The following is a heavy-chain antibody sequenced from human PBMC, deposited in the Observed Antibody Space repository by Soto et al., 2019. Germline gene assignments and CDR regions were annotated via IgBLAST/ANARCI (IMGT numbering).Heavy chain of an antibody. D-gene: IGHD3-10*01. CDR1: GYTFTSFG. V-gene: IGHV1-18*04. Sequence: ASVKVSCKASGYTFTSFGVSWRRQAPGQGPEWMGWISGYNGKTKYTQKVQGRVTLTTDTSTATAYMELRSLRSDDAAVYFCARDKMIDDFGLGSFDYWGQGTVVTVSS. CDR2: ISGYNGKT. CDR3: ARDKMIDDFGLGSFDY. J-gene: IGHJ4*02.